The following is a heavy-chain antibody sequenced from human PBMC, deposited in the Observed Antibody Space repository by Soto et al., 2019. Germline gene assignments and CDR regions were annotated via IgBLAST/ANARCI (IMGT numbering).Heavy chain of an antibody. J-gene: IGHJ4*02. D-gene: IGHD3-22*01. Sequence: QVQLVESGGGVVQPGRSLRLSCAASGFTFSSYAMHWVRQAPGKGLEWVAVISYDGSNKYYADSVKGRFTISRDNSKNTLYLQMNSLRAEDTAVYYCARDPHYDSSGYYYDHWGQGTLVTVSS. CDR2: ISYDGSNK. V-gene: IGHV3-30-3*01. CDR1: GFTFSSYA. CDR3: ARDPHYDSSGYYYDH.